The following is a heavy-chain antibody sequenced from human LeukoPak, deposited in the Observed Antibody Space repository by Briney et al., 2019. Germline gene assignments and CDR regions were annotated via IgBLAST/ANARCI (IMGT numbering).Heavy chain of an antibody. V-gene: IGHV5-10-1*01. D-gene: IGHD3-10*01. Sequence: RGASLQISCQGSGYSFTSYWISGGRQLPGKGLEWMGRIDPSDSYTNYSPSFQGHVTISADKSISTAYLQWSSLKASDTAMYYCARHGTDGELGPWGQGTLVTVSS. CDR2: IDPSDSYT. J-gene: IGHJ5*02. CDR1: GYSFTSYW. CDR3: ARHGTDGELGP.